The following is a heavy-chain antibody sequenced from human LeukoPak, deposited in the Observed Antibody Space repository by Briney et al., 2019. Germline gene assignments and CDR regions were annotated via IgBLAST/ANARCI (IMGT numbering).Heavy chain of an antibody. D-gene: IGHD2-15*01. V-gene: IGHV3-23*01. CDR1: GFTFSSYA. Sequence: GGSLRLSCAASGFTFSSYAMSWVRQAPGKGLEWVSAISGSGGSTYYADSVKGRFTISRDNSKNTLYLQMNSLRAEDTAVYYCAKDPRYCSGGSCYYYYYCMDVLGKGTTVTVSS. J-gene: IGHJ6*03. CDR3: AKDPRYCSGGSCYYYYYCMDV. CDR2: ISGSGGST.